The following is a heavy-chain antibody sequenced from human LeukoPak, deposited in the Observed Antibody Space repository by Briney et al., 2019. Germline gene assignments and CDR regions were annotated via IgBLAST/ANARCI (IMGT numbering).Heavy chain of an antibody. J-gene: IGHJ4*02. CDR1: GGSISSYY. D-gene: IGHD3-22*01. V-gene: IGHV4-4*07. CDR2: IHTSGST. Sequence: SETLSLTCTVSGGSISSYYWSWIRQPAGKGLEWIGRIHTSGSTNYNPSLKSRVTMSVDTSKNQFSLKLSPVTAADTAVYYCARDQYYYDSSGYYRFDYWGQGTLVTVSS. CDR3: ARDQYYYDSSGYYRFDY.